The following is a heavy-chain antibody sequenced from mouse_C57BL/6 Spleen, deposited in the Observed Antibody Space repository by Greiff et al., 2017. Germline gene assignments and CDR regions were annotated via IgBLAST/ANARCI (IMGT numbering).Heavy chain of an antibody. CDR1: GYTFTSYW. V-gene: IGHV1-5*01. CDR3: TLITTFAY. D-gene: IGHD1-1*01. J-gene: IGHJ3*01. Sequence: VQLQQSGTVLARPGASVKMSCKTSGYTFTSYWMHWVKQRPGQGLEWIGAIYPGNSDTSYNQKFKGKAKLTAGTSASTAYMELSSLTNEDSAVYYCTLITTFAYWGQGTLVTVSA. CDR2: IYPGNSDT.